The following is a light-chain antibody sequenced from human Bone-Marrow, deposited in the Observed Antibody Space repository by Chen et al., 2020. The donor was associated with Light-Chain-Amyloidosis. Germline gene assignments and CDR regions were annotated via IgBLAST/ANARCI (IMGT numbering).Light chain of an antibody. V-gene: IGKV3-11*01. CDR3: QQRKAWPLT. Sequence: EIVLTQSPATLSLSPGERATLSCRASQSVGSNLAWYQQKPGQAPRFLIYDASNRATGIPARFSGSGSGTDFTLTISSLEPEDFAVYYCQQRKAWPLTFGGGIKVEIK. CDR1: QSVGSN. CDR2: DAS. J-gene: IGKJ4*01.